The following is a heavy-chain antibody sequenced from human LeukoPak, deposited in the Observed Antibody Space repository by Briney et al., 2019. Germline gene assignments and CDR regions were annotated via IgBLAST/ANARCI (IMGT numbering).Heavy chain of an antibody. J-gene: IGHJ4*02. V-gene: IGHV3-21*01. CDR3: ARDVRSAVTTTGY. D-gene: IGHD4-11*01. CDR1: GFTFSSYS. Sequence: GGSLRLSCAASGFTFSSYSMNWVRQAPGKGLEWVSSISSSSSYIYYADSVKGRFTISRDNAKNSLYLQMNSLRAEDTALYYCARDVRSAVTTTGYWGQGTLVTVSS. CDR2: ISSSSSYI.